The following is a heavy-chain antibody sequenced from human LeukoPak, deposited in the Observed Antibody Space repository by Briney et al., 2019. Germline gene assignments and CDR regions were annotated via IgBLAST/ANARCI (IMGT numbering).Heavy chain of an antibody. CDR2: ISAYNGNT. CDR3: ARADSNDFWSGYSYFVY. J-gene: IGHJ4*02. V-gene: IGHV1-18*01. CDR1: GYTFTSYG. D-gene: IGHD3-3*01. Sequence: ASVKVSCKASGYTFTSYGISWVRQAPGQGLEWMGWISAYNGNTNYAQKLQGRVTMTTDTSTSTAYMELRSLRSDDTAVYYCARADSNDFWSGYSYFVYWGQGTLVTVSS.